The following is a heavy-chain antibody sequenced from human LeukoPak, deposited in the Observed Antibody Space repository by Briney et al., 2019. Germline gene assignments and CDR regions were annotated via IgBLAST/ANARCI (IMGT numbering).Heavy chain of an antibody. V-gene: IGHV3-48*02. CDR1: GFTFSSYS. CDR3: AREIRYCSGGSCYLFDY. CDR2: ISSSSSTI. D-gene: IGHD2-15*01. Sequence: GGSLRLSCAASGFTFSSYSMNWVRQAPGKGLEWVSYISSSSSTIYYADSVKGRFTISRDNAKNSLYLQMNSLRDEDTAVYYCAREIRYCSGGSCYLFDYWGQGTLVTVSS. J-gene: IGHJ4*02.